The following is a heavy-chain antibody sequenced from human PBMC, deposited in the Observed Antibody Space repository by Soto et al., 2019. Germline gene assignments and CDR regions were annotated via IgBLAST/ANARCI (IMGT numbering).Heavy chain of an antibody. V-gene: IGHV4-34*01. J-gene: IGHJ5*02. D-gene: IGHD2-15*01. CDR1: GGSFRGYY. CDR3: ARLSRGNSGYNWFDP. CDR2: INHSGST. Sequence: SETLSLTCAVYGGSFRGYYWSWIRQPPGKGLEWIGEINHSGSTNYNPSLKSRVTISVDTSKNQFSLKLSSVTAADTAVYYCARLSRGNSGYNWFDPWGQGTLVTVSS.